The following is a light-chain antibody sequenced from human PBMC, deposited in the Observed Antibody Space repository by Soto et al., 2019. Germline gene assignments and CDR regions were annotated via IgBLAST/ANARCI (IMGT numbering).Light chain of an antibody. CDR1: QSLSSSY. V-gene: IGKV3-20*01. J-gene: IGKJ2*01. Sequence: EIVLTQSPGTLSLSPGERATLSCRASQSLSSSYLAWYQQKPGQAPRLLIYGASSRATGIPDRFSGSRSGTAFTLTISRLEPEDFAVYYCQQYGGSPPYTSGQGTKVEIK. CDR3: QQYGGSPPYT. CDR2: GAS.